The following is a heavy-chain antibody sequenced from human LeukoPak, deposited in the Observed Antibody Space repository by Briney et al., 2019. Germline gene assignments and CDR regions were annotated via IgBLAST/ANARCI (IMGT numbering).Heavy chain of an antibody. Sequence: SETLSLTCAVSGGSISSYYWSWIRQPPGKGLEWIGYIYYSGATNYNPSLKSRVTISVDTSKNQFSLKLSSVTAADTAVYYCARHVGGDGYNFVDYWGQGTLVTVSS. CDR2: IYYSGAT. CDR1: GGSISSYY. CDR3: ARHVGGDGYNFVDY. D-gene: IGHD5-24*01. V-gene: IGHV4-59*08. J-gene: IGHJ4*02.